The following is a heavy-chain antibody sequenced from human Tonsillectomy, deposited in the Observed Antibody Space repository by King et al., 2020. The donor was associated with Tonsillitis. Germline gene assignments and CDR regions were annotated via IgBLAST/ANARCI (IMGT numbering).Heavy chain of an antibody. CDR1: GFSFSTYS. V-gene: IGHV3-21*01. D-gene: IGHD4/OR15-4a*01. CDR3: GRGTTPGVTMGTIDY. J-gene: IGHJ4*02. CDR2: ISSSSSFI. Sequence: VQLVESGGGLVKPGGSVRLSCAASGFSFSTYSLNWVRQAPGKELEWVSFISSSSSFIHYADSVKGRFTISRDNAKTSVYLEMNGPRAEDTAIYYCGRGTTPGVTMGTIDYWGQGTLVTVSS.